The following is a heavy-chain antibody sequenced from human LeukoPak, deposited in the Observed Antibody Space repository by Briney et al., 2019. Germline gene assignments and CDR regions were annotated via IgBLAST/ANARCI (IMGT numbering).Heavy chain of an antibody. Sequence: GGSLRLSCAASGFTFDDYAMHWVRQAPGKGLEWVPGISWNSGSIGYADSVKGRFTISRDNAKNSLYLQINNLRAEDTAVYYCASTFPYCSDDDCALGGQGTLVTVSS. CDR1: GFTFDDYA. V-gene: IGHV3-9*01. CDR2: ISWNSGSI. CDR3: ASTFPYCSDDDCAL. J-gene: IGHJ1*01. D-gene: IGHD2-15*01.